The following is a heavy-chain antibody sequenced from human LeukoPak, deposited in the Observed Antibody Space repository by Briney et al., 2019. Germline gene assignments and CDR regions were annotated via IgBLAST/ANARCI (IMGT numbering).Heavy chain of an antibody. J-gene: IGHJ4*02. CDR2: INQDGSEK. CDR1: GFTFNNYW. CDR3: ARRAGAYSHPYDY. V-gene: IGHV3-7*03. D-gene: IGHD4/OR15-4a*01. Sequence: GGSLRLSCAASGFTFNNYWMSWVRQAPGKGLEWVANINQDGSEKYYVDSVKGRFTISRDNSKNTLYLQMNSLRAEDTAVYYCARRAGAYSHPYDYWGQGTLVTVSS.